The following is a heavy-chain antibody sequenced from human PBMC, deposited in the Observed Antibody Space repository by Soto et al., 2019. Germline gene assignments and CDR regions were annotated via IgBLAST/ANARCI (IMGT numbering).Heavy chain of an antibody. Sequence: QITLKESGPTLVKPTQTLTLTCTFSGFSLSTSGVGVVWIRQPPGKALEWLALIYWDDDNRYSPTLKSRLTIPKDTSTNQVVLTMTNMDPVDTATYYCAHRPSYCSGGSCYSGFDYWGQGTLVTVSS. CDR3: AHRPSYCSGGSCYSGFDY. V-gene: IGHV2-5*02. D-gene: IGHD2-15*01. J-gene: IGHJ4*02. CDR2: IYWDDDN. CDR1: GFSLSTSGVG.